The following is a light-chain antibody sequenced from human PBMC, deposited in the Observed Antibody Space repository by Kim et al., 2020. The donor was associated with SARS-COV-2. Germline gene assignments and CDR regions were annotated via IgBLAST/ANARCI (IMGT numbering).Light chain of an antibody. J-gene: IGLJ3*02. V-gene: IGLV3-21*04. Sequence: VAPGKTARITCGGNNIGSKSVHWYQQKPGQAPVLVIYYDSDRPSGIPERFSGSNSGNTATLTISRVEAGDEADYYCQVWDSSSDQVLGGGTQLTVL. CDR3: QVWDSSSDQV. CDR1: NIGSKS. CDR2: YDS.